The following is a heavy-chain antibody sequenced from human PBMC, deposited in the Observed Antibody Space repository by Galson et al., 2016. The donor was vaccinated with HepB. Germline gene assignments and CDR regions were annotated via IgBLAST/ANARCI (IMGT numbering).Heavy chain of an antibody. V-gene: IGHV3-23*01. CDR3: AKSQPGYSSGWYTLPIDAFYS. CDR2: ISGSGYNA. D-gene: IGHD6-19*01. J-gene: IGHJ3*02. Sequence: SLRLSCAASGFTFSSYAMSWVRQAPGKGLEWVSTISGSGYNAYYADSVKGRFTISRDNSKNTLYLQMNSLRAEDTAVYYCAKSQPGYSSGWYTLPIDAFYSWGQGTMVTVSS. CDR1: GFTFSSYA.